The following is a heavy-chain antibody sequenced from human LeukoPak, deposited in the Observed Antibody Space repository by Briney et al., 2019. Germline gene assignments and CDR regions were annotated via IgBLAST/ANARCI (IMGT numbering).Heavy chain of an antibody. J-gene: IGHJ4*02. CDR1: GFTFSSYG. V-gene: IGHV3-30*18. D-gene: IGHD6-13*01. Sequence: GRSLRLSCAASGFTFSSYGMHWVRQAPGKGLEWVAVISYDGSNKYYADSVKGRFTISRDNSKNTLYLQMNSLRAEDTAVYYCAKDVLRIRAAADRSTGLFDYWGQGALVTVSS. CDR2: ISYDGSNK. CDR3: AKDVLRIRAAADRSTGLFDY.